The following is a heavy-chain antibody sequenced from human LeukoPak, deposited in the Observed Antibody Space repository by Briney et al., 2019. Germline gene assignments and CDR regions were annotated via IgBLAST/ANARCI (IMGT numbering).Heavy chain of an antibody. Sequence: PSETLSLTCTVSGYSISNDYYCGWIRQPPGKGLEWIGSIYHSGNTYYNPSLKSRVTISVDTSKNQFSLKLSSVTAADTAVYYCARDIMVRGVIIHDAFDIWGQGTMVTVSS. CDR2: IYHSGNT. CDR3: ARDIMVRGVIIHDAFDI. CDR1: GYSISNDYY. V-gene: IGHV4-38-2*02. D-gene: IGHD3-10*01. J-gene: IGHJ3*02.